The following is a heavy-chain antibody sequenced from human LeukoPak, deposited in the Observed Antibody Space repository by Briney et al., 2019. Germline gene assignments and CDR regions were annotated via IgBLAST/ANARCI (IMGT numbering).Heavy chain of an antibody. Sequence: ASVKVSCKASGYTFTSYDINWVRQATGQGLEWMGWMNPNSGNTGYAQKFQGRVTMTRNTSISTAYMELSSLRSEDTAVYYCARGKLGYCSSTSCNTANWGQGTLVTVSS. J-gene: IGHJ4*02. CDR3: ARGKLGYCSSTSCNTAN. D-gene: IGHD2-2*02. V-gene: IGHV1-8*01. CDR2: MNPNSGNT. CDR1: GYTFTSYD.